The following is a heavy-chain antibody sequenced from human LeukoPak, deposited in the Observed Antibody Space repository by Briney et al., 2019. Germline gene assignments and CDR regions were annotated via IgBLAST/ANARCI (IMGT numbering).Heavy chain of an antibody. CDR3: AKESGFGELFAY. CDR2: ISYDGNNK. Sequence: PGRSLRLSCAASGFTFRNYGMHWVRQAPGKGLEWVAVISYDGNNKYYADSVKGRFTISRDNSKNTVYLQMNSLRAEDTAVYYCAKESGFGELFAYWGQGTLVTVSS. D-gene: IGHD3-10*01. V-gene: IGHV3-30*18. J-gene: IGHJ4*02. CDR1: GFTFRNYG.